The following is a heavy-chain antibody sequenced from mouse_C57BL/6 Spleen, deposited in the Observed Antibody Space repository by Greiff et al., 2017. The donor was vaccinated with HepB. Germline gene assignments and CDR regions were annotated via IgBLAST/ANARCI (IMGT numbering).Heavy chain of an antibody. CDR3: ARGPITTVVATRAMDY. V-gene: IGHV1-7*01. J-gene: IGHJ4*01. D-gene: IGHD1-1*01. Sequence: QVQLKESGAELAKPGASVKLSCKASGYTFTSYWMHWVKQRPGQGLEWIGYINPSSGYTKYNQKFKDKATLTADKSSSTAYMQLSSLTYEDSAVYYCARGPITTVVATRAMDYWGQGTSVTVSS. CDR2: INPSSGYT. CDR1: GYTFTSYW.